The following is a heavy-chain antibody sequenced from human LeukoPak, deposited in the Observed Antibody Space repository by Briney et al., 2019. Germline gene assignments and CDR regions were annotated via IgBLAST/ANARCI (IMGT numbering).Heavy chain of an antibody. J-gene: IGHJ4*02. D-gene: IGHD5-12*01. CDR3: ARYAPHSGYDDGLDY. Sequence: GESLQISWKGSGSRFTSYWIGWVPQLHGKGLEWMGIIYPGDSDTRYSPSFQGQVTISADKSISTAYLQWSGLKASDTAMYYCARYAPHSGYDDGLDYWGQGTLVTVSS. CDR2: IYPGDSDT. CDR1: GSRFTSYW. V-gene: IGHV5-51*01.